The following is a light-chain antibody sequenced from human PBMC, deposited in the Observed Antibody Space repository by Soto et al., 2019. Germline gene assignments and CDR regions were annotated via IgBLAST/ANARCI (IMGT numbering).Light chain of an antibody. V-gene: IGKV3-11*01. J-gene: IGKJ3*01. CDR2: YAS. CDR3: HQRVNWPLFS. Sequence: EIVLTQSPATLSLSPGERATLSCRASQSVTNKLAWYQQKPGQAPRLLIYYASHRATGVPARFSGSGFGTDFTLTISSLEPEDFAIYYCHQRVNWPLFSFGPGTKLDIK. CDR1: QSVTNK.